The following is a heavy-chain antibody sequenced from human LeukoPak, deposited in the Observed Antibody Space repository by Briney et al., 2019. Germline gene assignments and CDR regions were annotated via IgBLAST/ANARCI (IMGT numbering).Heavy chain of an antibody. CDR3: ARESYGSGEDV. D-gene: IGHD3-10*01. V-gene: IGHV4-38-2*02. CDR1: GYSISSGYY. CDR2: IYTSGST. Sequence: PSETLSLTCTVSGYSISSGYYWGWIRQPPGKGLEWIGRIYTSGSTNYNPSLKSRVTMSVDTSKNQFSLKLSSVTAADTAVYYCARESYGSGEDVWGKGTTVTISS. J-gene: IGHJ6*04.